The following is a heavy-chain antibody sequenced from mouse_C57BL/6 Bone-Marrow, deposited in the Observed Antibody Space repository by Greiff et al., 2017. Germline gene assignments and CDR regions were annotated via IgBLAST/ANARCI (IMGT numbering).Heavy chain of an antibody. CDR3: LCLYYDYLYAMDY. CDR1: GYTFTGYW. Sequence: VQLQQSGAELMKPGASVKLSCKATGYTFTGYWIEWVKQRPGHGLEWIGEILPGSGSTNYNEKFKGKATFSADTSSTTAYMQLSSLTTEDSAIYYCLCLYYDYLYAMDYWGQGTSVTVSS. J-gene: IGHJ4*01. CDR2: ILPGSGST. D-gene: IGHD2-4*01. V-gene: IGHV1-9*01.